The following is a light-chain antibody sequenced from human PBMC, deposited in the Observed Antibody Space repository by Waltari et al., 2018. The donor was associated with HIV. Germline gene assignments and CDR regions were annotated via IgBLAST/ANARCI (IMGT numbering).Light chain of an antibody. V-gene: IGKV3-15*01. Sequence: EPVMTQSPATLSVSPGGRVTLSCRASQSVSSNLAWYQQKPGQAPRLLIFDASTRATGIPARFSGSGSGTEFTLTISSLQSEDFAVYYCQQYNDWPLAFGQGTKVEIK. CDR2: DAS. J-gene: IGKJ1*01. CDR1: QSVSSN. CDR3: QQYNDWPLA.